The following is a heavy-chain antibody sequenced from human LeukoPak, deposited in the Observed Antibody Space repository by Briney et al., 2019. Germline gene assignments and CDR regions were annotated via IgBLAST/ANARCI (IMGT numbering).Heavy chain of an antibody. V-gene: IGHV3-7*01. CDR3: ARETLYYYDSSGYGVY. Sequence: GGSLRLSCAASGFTFSSYWMSWVRQAPGKGLEWVANIKQDGSEKYYVDSVKGRFTISRDNAKNSLYLQMNSLRAEDTAVYYCARETLYYYDSSGYGVYWGQGTRSPSPQ. CDR1: GFTFSSYW. D-gene: IGHD3-22*01. J-gene: IGHJ4*02. CDR2: IKQDGSEK.